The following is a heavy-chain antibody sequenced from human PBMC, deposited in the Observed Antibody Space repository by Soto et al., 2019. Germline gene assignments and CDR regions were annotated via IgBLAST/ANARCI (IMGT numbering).Heavy chain of an antibody. D-gene: IGHD2-21*01. CDR3: VRAHIYAFLM. V-gene: IGHV3-11*04. CDR2: IRGVSDVI. CDR1: ESTDSGSY. J-gene: IGHJ3*02. Sequence: PGGSLRLSGAAGESTDSGSYRSWFREAPGKWLEWVSYIRGVSDVIYYADSVKGRFTISRDNAKNSLYLQMNSLRAEYTAAYYCVRAHIYAFLMWGQGTMVP.